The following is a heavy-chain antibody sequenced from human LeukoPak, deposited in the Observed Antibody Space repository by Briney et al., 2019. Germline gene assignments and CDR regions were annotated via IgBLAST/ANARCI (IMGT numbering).Heavy chain of an antibody. V-gene: IGHV3-30-3*01. CDR1: GFTFSSYA. Sequence: GGSLRLSCAASGFTFSSYAMHWVRQAPGKGLEWVAVISYDGSNKYYADSVKGRFTISRDNSKNTLYLQMNSLRAEDTAVYYCARDWSQRWGQGTLVTVSS. CDR2: ISYDGSNK. CDR3: ARDWSQR. J-gene: IGHJ4*02. D-gene: IGHD2-2*01.